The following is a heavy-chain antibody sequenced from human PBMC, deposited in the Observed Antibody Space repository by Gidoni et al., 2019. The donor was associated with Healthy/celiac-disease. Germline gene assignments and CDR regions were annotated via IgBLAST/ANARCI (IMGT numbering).Heavy chain of an antibody. CDR3: AKGRSGYLFDY. D-gene: IGHD5-12*01. V-gene: IGHV3-9*01. CDR2: ISWNSGSI. J-gene: IGHJ4*02. CDR1: GFTFDDYA. Sequence: EVQLVESGGGLVQPGRSLRLSCAASGFTFDDYAMHWVRQAPGKGLEWVSGISWNSGSIGYADSVKGRFTISRDNAKNSLYLQMNSLRAEDTALYYCAKGRSGYLFDYWGQGTLVTVSS.